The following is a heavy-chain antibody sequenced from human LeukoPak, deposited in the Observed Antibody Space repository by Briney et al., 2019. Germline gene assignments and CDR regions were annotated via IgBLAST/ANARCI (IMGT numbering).Heavy chain of an antibody. Sequence: ASVKVSCKASGYTFAMYYIHWVRQAPGQGLEWMGMINPSDGATTYAQRFQGRVTMTRDMSTTTVYMDLRSLRSEDTAVYYCARDFEGYCSGGSCYNYWGQGTLVTVSS. V-gene: IGHV1-46*01. CDR1: GYTFAMYY. CDR2: INPSDGAT. D-gene: IGHD2-15*01. J-gene: IGHJ4*02. CDR3: ARDFEGYCSGGSCYNY.